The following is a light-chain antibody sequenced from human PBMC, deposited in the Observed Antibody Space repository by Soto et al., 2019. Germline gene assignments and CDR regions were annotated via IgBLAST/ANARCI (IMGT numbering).Light chain of an antibody. V-gene: IGKV3-11*01. CDR2: DAS. CDR3: QQRSNWPPIT. J-gene: IGKJ5*01. Sequence: EIVLTQSPATLSLSPGERATLSCRASQSVSSYLAWYQQKPGQAPRLLIYDASNRATVIPARFSGSGSGTAFTLTISSLEPEDFAVYYCQQRSNWPPITFGQGTRLEIK. CDR1: QSVSSY.